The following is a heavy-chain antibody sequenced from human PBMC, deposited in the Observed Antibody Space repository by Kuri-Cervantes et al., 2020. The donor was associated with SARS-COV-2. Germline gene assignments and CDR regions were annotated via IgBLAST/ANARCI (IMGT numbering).Heavy chain of an antibody. CDR3: ARDQGWLDPWWFDP. CDR2: IKQDGSEK. Sequence: GESLKISCGVSGFTFSIPWMTWVRQAPGKGLEWVANIKQDGSEKYYVDSVKGRFTISRDNVKNSLYLQMNSLRAEDTAVYYCARDQGWLDPWWFDPWGQGTLVTVSS. CDR1: GFTFSIPW. J-gene: IGHJ5*02. V-gene: IGHV3-7*01. D-gene: IGHD6-19*01.